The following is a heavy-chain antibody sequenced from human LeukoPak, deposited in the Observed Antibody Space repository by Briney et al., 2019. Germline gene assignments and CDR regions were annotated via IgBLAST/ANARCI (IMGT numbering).Heavy chain of an antibody. CDR2: IIPMLNKA. CDR1: GGTFSKYA. J-gene: IGHJ4*02. V-gene: IGHV1-69*13. D-gene: IGHD6-25*01. CDR3: ARDAA. Sequence: SVKVSCKASGGTFSKYAISWVRQAPGQGLEWMGGIIPMLNKANYAQKFQGRVTITADESTTTVYMEMSSLKYNDTAMYYCARDAAWGQGTRVTVSS.